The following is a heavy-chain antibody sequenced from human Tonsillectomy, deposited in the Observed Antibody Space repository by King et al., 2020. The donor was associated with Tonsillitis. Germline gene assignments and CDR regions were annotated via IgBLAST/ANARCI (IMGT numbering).Heavy chain of an antibody. V-gene: IGHV2-5*02. CDR3: AHRPSPRNNYGSGSRRDAFNI. J-gene: IGHJ3*02. D-gene: IGHD3-10*01. Sequence: ITLKESGPTLVKPTQTLTLTCTFSGFSLSTSGEGVGWIRQPPGKGLEWLALIYWDYDKRYSPSLKSRLTITKDTSKNQVVLTMTNMDPVDTATYYCAHRPSPRNNYGSGSRRDAFNIWGQGTMVTVSS. CDR2: IYWDYDK. CDR1: GFSLSTSGEG.